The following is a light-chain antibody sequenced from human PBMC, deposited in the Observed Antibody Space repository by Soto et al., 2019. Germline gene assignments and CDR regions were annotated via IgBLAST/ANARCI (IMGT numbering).Light chain of an antibody. V-gene: IGKV3-20*01. CDR3: QQYGSSPPLS. CDR1: QSVRNNY. CDR2: GAS. Sequence: EIVLSQSPGTLSLSPGERATLSCRAIQSVRNNYLAWYQQKPGQAPSLLIYGASIRATGIPDRFSGSGSGTDFTLTISRLEPEDFAVYYCQQYGSSPPLSFGGGTKV. J-gene: IGKJ4*01.